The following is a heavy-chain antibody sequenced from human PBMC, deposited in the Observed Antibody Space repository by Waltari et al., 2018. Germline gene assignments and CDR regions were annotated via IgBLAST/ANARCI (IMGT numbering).Heavy chain of an antibody. J-gene: IGHJ6*03. D-gene: IGHD5-18*01. CDR3: ATVIQGYSLKYYYYMDV. V-gene: IGHV1-69-2*01. CDR2: VDPEDGET. CDR1: GYTFTDYY. Sequence: EVQLVQSGAEVKKPGATVKISCKASGYTFTDYYMHWVQQAPGKGLEWMGRVDPEDGETIYAEKFQGRVTITADTSTDTAYMELSSLRSEDTAVYYCATVIQGYSLKYYYYMDVWGKGTTVTVSS.